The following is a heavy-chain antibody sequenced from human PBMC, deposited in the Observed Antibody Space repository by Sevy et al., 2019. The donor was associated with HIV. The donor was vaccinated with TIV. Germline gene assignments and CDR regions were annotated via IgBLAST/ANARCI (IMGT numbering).Heavy chain of an antibody. Sequence: GGSLRLSCVGSGFTFSRHAMHWVRQAPGKGLEWVAVILYDGSNKYYADSVKSPFTISRDNSKNTIDLEMNSLRSEDTAVYYCARSAVARIGAWFDAWGLGTMVTVSS. V-gene: IGHV3-30-3*01. CDR2: ILYDGSNK. CDR3: ARSAVARIGAWFDA. J-gene: IGHJ5*02. CDR1: GFTFSRHA. D-gene: IGHD6-19*01.